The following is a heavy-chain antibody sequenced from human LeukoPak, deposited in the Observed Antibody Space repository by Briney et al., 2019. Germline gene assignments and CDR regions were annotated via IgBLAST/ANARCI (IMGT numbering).Heavy chain of an antibody. V-gene: IGHV3-30*04. CDR3: ARVAGYSSGWYGDY. CDR1: GFTFSSYP. J-gene: IGHJ4*02. CDR2: MSSDGSDQ. Sequence: GGSLRLSCAASGFTFSSYPVDWVRQAPDKGLEWVAVMSSDGSDQYYSDSVKGRFTISRDNAKNSLYLQMNSLRAEDTAVYYCARVAGYSSGWYGDYWGQGTLVTVSS. D-gene: IGHD6-19*01.